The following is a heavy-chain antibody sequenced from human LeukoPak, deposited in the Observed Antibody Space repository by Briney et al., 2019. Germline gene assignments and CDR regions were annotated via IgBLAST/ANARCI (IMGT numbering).Heavy chain of an antibody. J-gene: IGHJ4*02. V-gene: IGHV4-38-2*02. CDR2: INHSGST. CDR3: ARRPIVVVVAATPGPPDY. Sequence: PSETLSLTCTVSDNSISNGCYWGWIRQPPGKGLEWIGEINHSGSTNYNPSLKSRVTISVDTSKNQFSLKLSSVTAADTAVYYCARRPIVVVVAATPGPPDYWGQGTLVTVSS. D-gene: IGHD2-15*01. CDR1: DNSISNGCY.